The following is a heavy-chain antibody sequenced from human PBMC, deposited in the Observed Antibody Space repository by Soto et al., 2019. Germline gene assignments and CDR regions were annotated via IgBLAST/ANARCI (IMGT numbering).Heavy chain of an antibody. Sequence: GESLKISCAASGFTFSSYAMHWVRQAPGKGLEWVAVISYDGSNKYYADSVKGRFTISRDNSKNTLYLQMNSLRAEDTAVYYCARDPLSYYDSSGYYDYWGQGTLVTVSS. CDR2: ISYDGSNK. D-gene: IGHD3-22*01. CDR3: ARDPLSYYDSSGYYDY. J-gene: IGHJ4*02. CDR1: GFTFSSYA. V-gene: IGHV3-30*04.